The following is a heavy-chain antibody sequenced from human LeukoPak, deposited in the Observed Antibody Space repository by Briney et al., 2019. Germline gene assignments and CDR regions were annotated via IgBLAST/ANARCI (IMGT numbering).Heavy chain of an antibody. CDR1: GGTFSGYG. CDR3: ARDLLNTGYFNFDY. D-gene: IGHD3-9*01. Sequence: SVKVSCKASGGTFSGYGVNWGRQAPGQGLEWMGRIIPTLGAANYAQKLQGRVMITADKSTSTAYMELSSLRSDDTAVYYCARDLLNTGYFNFDYWGQGTPVTVSS. J-gene: IGHJ4*02. V-gene: IGHV1-69*04. CDR2: IIPTLGAA.